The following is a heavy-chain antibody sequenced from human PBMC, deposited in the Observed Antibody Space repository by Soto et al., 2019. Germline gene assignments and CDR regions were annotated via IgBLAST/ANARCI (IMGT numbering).Heavy chain of an antibody. CDR1: GGSITSSYY. D-gene: IGHD2-2*02. V-gene: IGHV4-39*01. CDR3: ATIPATTILTDY. CDR2: IYYSGST. Sequence: SETLSLTCTVSGGSITSSYYWDWIRQPPGKGLEWIGSIYYSGSTYYNPSLKSRVTISVDTSKNQFSLKLSSVTAADTAVYYCATIPATTILTDYWGQGTLVTVSS. J-gene: IGHJ4*02.